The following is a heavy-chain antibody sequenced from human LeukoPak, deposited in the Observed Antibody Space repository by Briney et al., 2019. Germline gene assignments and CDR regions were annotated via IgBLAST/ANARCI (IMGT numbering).Heavy chain of an antibody. V-gene: IGHV4-59*01. CDR2: IYYTGST. D-gene: IGHD2-21*01. J-gene: IGHJ5*02. CDR1: GGSISSFY. Sequence: SETLSLTCIVPGGSISSFYWSWIRQPPGKGLEWIGYIYYTGSTNYNPSLKSRVTISVDTSKHQFSLKLSSVTAADTAVYHCARGSESDSDNWFDPWGQGTLVTVSS. CDR3: ARGSESDSDNWFDP.